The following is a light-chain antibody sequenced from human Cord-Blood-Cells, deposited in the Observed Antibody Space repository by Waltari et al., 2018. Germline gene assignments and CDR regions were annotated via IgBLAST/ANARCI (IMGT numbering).Light chain of an antibody. CDR1: SLRSYY. CDR3: NSRDSSGNRWV. CDR2: VKN. V-gene: IGLV3-19*01. Sequence: SSELTQDPAVSVALGQTVRITCQGDSLRSYYASWYKQKPGQAPVLGINVKNNRPSGIPDRFSGSSSGNTASLTITGAQAEDEADYYCNSRDSSGNRWVFGGGTKLTVL. J-gene: IGLJ3*02.